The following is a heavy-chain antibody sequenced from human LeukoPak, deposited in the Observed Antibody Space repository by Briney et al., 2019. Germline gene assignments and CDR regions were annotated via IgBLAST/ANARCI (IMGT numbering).Heavy chain of an antibody. CDR1: GGSFSSSNW. CDR2: IYHSGRT. J-gene: IGHJ4*02. D-gene: IGHD2-15*01. Sequence: TSETLSLTCTVSGGSFSSSNWWSWVRQPPGKGLEWIGEIYHSGRTNYNPSLKSRVTISVDKSKNQFSLKLSSVTAADTAVYYCAREGSGNFFDYWGQGTLVTVSS. V-gene: IGHV4-4*02. CDR3: AREGSGNFFDY.